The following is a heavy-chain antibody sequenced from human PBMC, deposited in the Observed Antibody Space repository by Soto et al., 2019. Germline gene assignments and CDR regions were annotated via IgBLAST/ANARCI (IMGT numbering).Heavy chain of an antibody. V-gene: IGHV1-46*01. CDR2: INPSGGST. D-gene: IGHD2-15*01. CDR1: GYTFTSYY. J-gene: IGHJ6*03. CDR3: ARGSCSGGSCYWSYYYYMDV. Sequence: ASVKVSCKASGYTFTSYYMHWVRQAPGQGLEWMGIINPSGGSTSYAQKFQGRVTMTRDTSTSTVYMELSSLRSEDTAVYYCARGSCSGGSCYWSYYYYMDVWGKGTTVTVSS.